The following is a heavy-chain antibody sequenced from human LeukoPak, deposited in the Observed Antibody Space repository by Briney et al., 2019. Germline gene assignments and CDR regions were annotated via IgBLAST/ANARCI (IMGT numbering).Heavy chain of an antibody. Sequence: SETLSLTCTVSGGSISSSTYYWGWIRQPPGKGLEWIGSIYYSGSTYYNPSLKSRVTISVDTSKNQFSLKLSSVTAADTGLYYCARGSDFWSGYHPRYWFDPWGQGTLVTVSS. V-gene: IGHV4-39*01. J-gene: IGHJ5*02. D-gene: IGHD3-3*01. CDR3: ARGSDFWSGYHPRYWFDP. CDR2: IYYSGST. CDR1: GGSISSSTYY.